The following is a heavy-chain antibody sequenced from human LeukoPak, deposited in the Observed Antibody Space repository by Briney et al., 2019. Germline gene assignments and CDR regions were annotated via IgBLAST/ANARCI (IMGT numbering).Heavy chain of an antibody. Sequence: ASVKVSCKASGYTFTSYGISWVRQAPGQGLEWMGWISAYNGNTNYAQKLQGRVTMTTDTSTSTAYMELRSLRSDDTAVYYCARDLLVVVTAQEYYYGMDVWGQGTTVTVSS. CDR2: ISAYNGNT. D-gene: IGHD2-21*02. CDR1: GYTFTSYG. J-gene: IGHJ6*02. V-gene: IGHV1-18*01. CDR3: ARDLLVVVTAQEYYYGMDV.